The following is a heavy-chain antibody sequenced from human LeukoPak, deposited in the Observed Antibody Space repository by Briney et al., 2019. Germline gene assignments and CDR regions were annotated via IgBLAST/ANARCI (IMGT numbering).Heavy chain of an antibody. CDR3: ARHRIVVVPAAKKGRWFDP. J-gene: IGHJ5*02. Sequence: SETLSLTCTVSGGSISSYYWSWIRQPPGKGLEWIGYIYYSGSTNYIPSLKSRVTISVDTSKNQFSLKLSSVTAADTAVYYCARHRIVVVPAAKKGRWFDPWGQGTLVTVSS. CDR1: GGSISSYY. CDR2: IYYSGST. D-gene: IGHD2-2*01. V-gene: IGHV4-59*08.